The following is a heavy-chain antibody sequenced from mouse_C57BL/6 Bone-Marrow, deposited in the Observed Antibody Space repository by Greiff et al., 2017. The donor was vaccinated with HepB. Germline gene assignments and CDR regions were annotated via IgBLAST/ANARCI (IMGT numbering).Heavy chain of an antibody. D-gene: IGHD1-1*01. Sequence: VQLQQPGAELVRPGSSVKLSCKASGYTFTSYWMHWVKQRPIQGLEWIGNIDPSDSETHYNQKFKDKATLTVDKSSSTAYMQLSSPPSEDSAVYYCARPYYYGSSFYWYFDVWGTGTTVTVSS. J-gene: IGHJ1*03. CDR3: ARPYYYGSSFYWYFDV. CDR1: GYTFTSYW. V-gene: IGHV1-52*01. CDR2: IDPSDSET.